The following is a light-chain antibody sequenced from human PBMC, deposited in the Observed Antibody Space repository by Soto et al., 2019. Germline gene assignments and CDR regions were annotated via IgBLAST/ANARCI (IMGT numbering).Light chain of an antibody. CDR3: QQYISYSWT. V-gene: IGKV3-20*01. CDR2: GAS. Sequence: EIVLTQSPGTLSLSPGERATLSCRASQSISSTYLAWYQQKPGQAPRVLIYGASSRATGIPDRFSGSGSGTEFTLTISSLQPDDFATYFCQQYISYSWTFGQGTKVDIK. CDR1: QSISSTY. J-gene: IGKJ1*01.